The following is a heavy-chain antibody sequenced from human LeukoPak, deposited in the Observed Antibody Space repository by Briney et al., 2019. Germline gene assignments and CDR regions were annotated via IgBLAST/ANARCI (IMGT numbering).Heavy chain of an antibody. J-gene: IGHJ4*02. CDR1: GYTFTSYG. CDR3: ARDRRNIAAAGTMGY. CDR2: ISAYNGNT. V-gene: IGHV1-18*01. D-gene: IGHD6-13*01. Sequence: GASVKVSCKASGYTFTSYGISWVRQAPGQGLERMGWISAYNGNTNYAQKLQGRVTMTTDTSTSTAYMELRSLRSDDTAVYYCARDRRNIAAAGTMGYWGQGTLVTVSS.